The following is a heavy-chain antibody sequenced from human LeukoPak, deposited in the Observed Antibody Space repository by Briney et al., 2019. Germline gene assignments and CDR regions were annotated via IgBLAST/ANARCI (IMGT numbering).Heavy chain of an antibody. CDR3: ATPPQRMGRGVIISYYYYYMDV. Sequence: GGSLRLSCAASGFTFSSYAMSWVRQAPGKGPEWVSAISGSGGSTYYADSVKGRFTISRDNSKNTLYLQMNSLRAEDTAVYYCATPPQRMGRGVIISYYYYYMDVWGKGTTDTVSS. D-gene: IGHD3-10*01. J-gene: IGHJ6*03. CDR2: ISGSGGST. V-gene: IGHV3-23*01. CDR1: GFTFSSYA.